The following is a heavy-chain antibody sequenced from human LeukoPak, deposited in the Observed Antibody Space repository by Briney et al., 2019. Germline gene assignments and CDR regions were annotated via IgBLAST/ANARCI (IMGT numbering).Heavy chain of an antibody. J-gene: IGHJ5*02. V-gene: IGHV1-46*01. CDR3: ARDEISRYSYGYWFDP. CDR2: ISPSGGST. D-gene: IGHD5-18*01. Sequence: ASVKVSCKASGYTFTSYYMHWVRQAPGQGLEWMGIISPSGGSTSYAQKFQGRVTMTRDTSTSTVYMELSSLRSEDTAVYYCARDEISRYSYGYWFDPWGQGTLVTVSS. CDR1: GYTFTSYY.